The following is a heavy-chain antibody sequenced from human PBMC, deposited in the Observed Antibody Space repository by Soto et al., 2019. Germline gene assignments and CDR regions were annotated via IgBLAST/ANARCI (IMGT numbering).Heavy chain of an antibody. Sequence: CTVSCDSISISYWSWIRQPPGKGLEWIGYIYYSGSTNYNPSLKSRVTISVDTSKNQFSLRLTSVTAADTAVYYCVRQGIGVLHGLVDVWGQGTTVTVSS. CDR3: VRQGIGVLHGLVDV. CDR2: IYYSGST. J-gene: IGHJ6*02. D-gene: IGHD3-10*01. V-gene: IGHV4-59*08. CDR1: CDSISISY.